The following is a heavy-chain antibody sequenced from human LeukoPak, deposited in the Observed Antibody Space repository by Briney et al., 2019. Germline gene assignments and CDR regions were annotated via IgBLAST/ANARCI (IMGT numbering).Heavy chain of an antibody. CDR2: IKGDGSEE. CDR3: AGEEVDPISFYYYYMDV. V-gene: IGHV3-7*01. D-gene: IGHD1-26*01. J-gene: IGHJ6*03. CDR1: GFDFPSYW. Sequence: GGSLRLSCTASGFDFPSYWMSWVRQAPGKGLEWVANIKGDGSEEYYVDSVKGRFTISRDNAENSLFLQMNSLRVEDTAVYYCAGEEVDPISFYYYYMDVWGKGTAVTAS.